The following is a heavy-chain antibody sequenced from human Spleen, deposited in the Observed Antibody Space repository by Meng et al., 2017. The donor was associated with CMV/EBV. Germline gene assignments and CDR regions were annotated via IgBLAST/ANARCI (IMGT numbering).Heavy chain of an antibody. D-gene: IGHD1-26*01. Sequence: GSLRLSCTVSGGSISSSSYYWGCIRQPPGKGLEWIGSIYYSGSTYYNPSLKSRVTISVDTSKNQFSLKLSSVTAADTAVYYCARAPYSGSYYVDYWGQGTLVTVSS. V-gene: IGHV4-39*07. CDR3: ARAPYSGSYYVDY. J-gene: IGHJ4*02. CDR2: IYYSGST. CDR1: GGSISSSSYY.